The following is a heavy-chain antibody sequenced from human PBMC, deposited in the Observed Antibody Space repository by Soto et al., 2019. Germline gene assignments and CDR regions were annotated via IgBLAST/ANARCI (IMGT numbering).Heavy chain of an antibody. CDR3: AGDGGPPVDY. V-gene: IGHV1-18*01. CDR2: ISAYNGNT. D-gene: IGHD3-16*01. Sequence: QVQLVQAGGEVKKPGASVKVSCKASGYTFTRYGFSWVRQAPGQGLEWMGWISAYNGNTNYAQKLQGRVTKTTDTPTRTAYMELRSLRSDDTAGYYCAGDGGPPVDYWGQGTLVTVSS. J-gene: IGHJ4*02. CDR1: GYTFTRYG.